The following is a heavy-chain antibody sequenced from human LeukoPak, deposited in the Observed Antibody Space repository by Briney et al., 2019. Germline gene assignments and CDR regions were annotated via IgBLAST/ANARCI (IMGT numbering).Heavy chain of an antibody. D-gene: IGHD3-10*01. V-gene: IGHV3-23*01. J-gene: IGHJ4*02. CDR3: AKEGRGRVTMVRGVIPIACYFDY. CDR2: ISGSGGST. CDR1: GFTFSSYA. Sequence: GGSLRLSCAASGFTFSSYAMSWVRQAPGKGLEWVSAISGSGGSTYYADSVKGRFTISRDNSKNTLYLQMNSLRAEDTAVYYCAKEGRGRVTMVRGVIPIACYFDYWGQGTLVTVSS.